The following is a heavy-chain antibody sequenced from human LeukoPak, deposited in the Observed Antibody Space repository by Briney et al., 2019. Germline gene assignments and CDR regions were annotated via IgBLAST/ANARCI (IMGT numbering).Heavy chain of an antibody. D-gene: IGHD2-2*01. CDR2: INPSGGHA. Sequence: ASVKVSCKASGYTFTSYYMHWVRQAPGQGLEWMGIINPSGGHATYARKFQGRVIMTRDTSTSTVYMDLSSLRSEDTAVYYCAKAASLWSYGGFDNWGQGTLVTVSS. V-gene: IGHV1-46*01. CDR1: GYTFTSYY. CDR3: AKAASLWSYGGFDN. J-gene: IGHJ4*02.